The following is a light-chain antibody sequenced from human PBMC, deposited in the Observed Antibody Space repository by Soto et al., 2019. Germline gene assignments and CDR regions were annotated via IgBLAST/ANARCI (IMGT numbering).Light chain of an antibody. CDR3: TSYTARRLYV. CDR1: SSDVGGYDY. V-gene: IGLV2-14*03. Sequence: LTQPASVSGSPGQSITISCTGTSSDVGGYDYVSWYQQHPGKAPKLLIYDVSNRPSGVSTRFSGSKSGNTASLTISGLQAEDEGDYYCTSYTARRLYVFGSGTKVTVL. CDR2: DVS. J-gene: IGLJ1*01.